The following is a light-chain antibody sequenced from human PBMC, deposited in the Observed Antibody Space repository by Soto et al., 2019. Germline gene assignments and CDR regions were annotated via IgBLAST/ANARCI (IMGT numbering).Light chain of an antibody. Sequence: LTQPASVSGSPGQSITISCTGTSSDVGSYNLVSWYQQHPGKAPKLMIYEGSKRPSGVSNRFSGSKSGNTASLTISGLQAEDEADYYCCSYAGSSSWVFGTGTKVTVL. CDR3: CSYAGSSSWV. CDR2: EGS. CDR1: SSDVGSYNL. J-gene: IGLJ1*01. V-gene: IGLV2-23*01.